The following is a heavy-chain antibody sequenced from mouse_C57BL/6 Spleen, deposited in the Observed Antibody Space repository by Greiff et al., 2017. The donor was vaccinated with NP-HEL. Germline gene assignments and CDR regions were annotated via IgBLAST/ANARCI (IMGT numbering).Heavy chain of an antibody. J-gene: IGHJ1*03. V-gene: IGHV14-4*01. CDR2: IDPENGDT. D-gene: IGHD1-1*02. Sequence: VQLKESGAELVRPGASVKLSCTASGFNIKDDYMHWVKQRPEQGLEWIGWIDPENGDTEYASKFQGKATITADTSSNTAYLQLSSLTSEDTAVYYCTCPYGGNDGYFDVWGTGTTVTVTS. CDR1: GFNIKDDY. CDR3: TCPYGGNDGYFDV.